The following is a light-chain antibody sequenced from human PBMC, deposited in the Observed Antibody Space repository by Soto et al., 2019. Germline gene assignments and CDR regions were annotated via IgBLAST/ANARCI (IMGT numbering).Light chain of an antibody. CDR2: DVS. V-gene: IGLV2-14*03. Sequence: QSVLTQPASVSGSPGQSIAISCTGTSSDVGGYNYVSWYQQHPGKAPKLIIYDVSNRPSGVSNRLSGSKSGNTASLTISGLQAEDEADYYCSSYTSRSTVVFGGGTKLTVL. J-gene: IGLJ2*01. CDR3: SSYTSRSTVV. CDR1: SSDVGGYNY.